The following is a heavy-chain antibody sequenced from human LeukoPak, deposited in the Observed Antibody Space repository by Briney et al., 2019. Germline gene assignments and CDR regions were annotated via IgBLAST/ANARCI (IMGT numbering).Heavy chain of an antibody. V-gene: IGHV3-74*01. D-gene: IGHD1-20*01. J-gene: IGHJ4*02. CDR2: INSDGSTT. Sequence: GGSLRLSCAAPGFTLNGYWMHWVRQAPGKGLVWVSRINSDGSTTSYADSVKGRFTISRDNSKNTLYLQMNSLRAEDTAVYYCAREYNWNDFDYWGQGTLVTVSS. CDR1: GFTLNGYW. CDR3: AREYNWNDFDY.